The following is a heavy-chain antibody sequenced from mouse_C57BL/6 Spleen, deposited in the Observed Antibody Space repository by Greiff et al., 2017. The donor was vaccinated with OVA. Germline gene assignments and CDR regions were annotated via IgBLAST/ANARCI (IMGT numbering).Heavy chain of an antibody. J-gene: IGHJ3*01. V-gene: IGHV1-66*01. Sequence: QVQLQQSGPELVKPGASVKISCKASGYSFTSYYIHWVKQRPGQGLEWIGWIYPGSGNTKYNEKFKSKATLTADTSSSTAYMQLSSLTSEDSAVYYCARGDDYDWAWFAYWGQGTLVTVSA. CDR1: GYSFTSYY. CDR2: IYPGSGNT. D-gene: IGHD2-4*01. CDR3: ARGDDYDWAWFAY.